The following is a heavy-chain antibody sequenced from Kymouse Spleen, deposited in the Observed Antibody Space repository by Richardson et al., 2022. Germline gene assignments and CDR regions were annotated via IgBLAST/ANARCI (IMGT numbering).Heavy chain of an antibody. D-gene: IGHD1-26*01. CDR3: ARREGGSYFSYYYYYGMDV. Sequence: QVQLVQSGAEVKKPGASVKVSCKASGYTFTSYGISWVRQAPGQGLEWMGWISAYNGNTNYAQKLQGRVTMTTDTSTSTAYMELRSLRSDDTAVYYCARREGGSYFSYYYYYGMDVWGQGTTVTVSS. CDR2: ISAYNGNT. CDR1: GYTFTSYG. V-gene: IGHV1-18*01. J-gene: IGHJ6*02.